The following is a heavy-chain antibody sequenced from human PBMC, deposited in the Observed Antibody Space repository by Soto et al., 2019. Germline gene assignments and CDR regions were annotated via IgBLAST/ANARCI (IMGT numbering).Heavy chain of an antibody. CDR1: GFTFSSYV. J-gene: IGHJ4*02. CDR2: ISGSGGST. V-gene: IGHV3-23*04. D-gene: IGHD6-19*01. Sequence: EVQLVESGGGSVQPGESLRLSCAGSGFTFSSYVMNWVRQAPGKGLEWVSGISGSGGSTYYADSVQGRFSISRDNSKNTLFLQMNSLRVEDTAIYYCANAPGVAGRGRGYWAQGTLVIVSS. CDR3: ANAPGVAGRGRGY.